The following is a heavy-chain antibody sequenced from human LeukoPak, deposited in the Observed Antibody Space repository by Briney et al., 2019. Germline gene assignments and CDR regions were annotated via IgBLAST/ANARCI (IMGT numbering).Heavy chain of an antibody. Sequence: ASVKVSCKASGYTFTGYYMHWVRQAPGQGLEWMGWIIPNSGGTNYAQKFQGRVTMTRDTSISTAYMDLRRLTSDDTAVYYCARDPYGDHEYFQHWGQGTLVTVSS. CDR1: GYTFTGYY. CDR2: IIPNSGGT. CDR3: ARDPYGDHEYFQH. D-gene: IGHD4-17*01. V-gene: IGHV1-2*02. J-gene: IGHJ1*01.